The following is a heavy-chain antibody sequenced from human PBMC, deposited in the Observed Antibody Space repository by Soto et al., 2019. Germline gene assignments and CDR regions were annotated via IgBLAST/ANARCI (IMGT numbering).Heavy chain of an antibody. J-gene: IGHJ4*02. CDR2: MTGDGRTT. V-gene: IGHV3-74*03. CDR3: ATAEVDY. CDR1: GFTFGDYW. Sequence: GGSLRLSCTASGFTFGDYWMHWVRQPPGKGPEWVSRMTGDGRTTQYADSVKGRFTASRDNAKSTLYLQMNSLRAEDTAVYYCATAEVDYWGPGTLVTVSS.